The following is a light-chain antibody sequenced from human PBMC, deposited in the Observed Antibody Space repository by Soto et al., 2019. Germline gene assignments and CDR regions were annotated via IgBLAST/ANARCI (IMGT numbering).Light chain of an antibody. CDR2: DVN. J-gene: IGLJ2*01. Sequence: QSALTQPDSVSGSPGQSITIYCTGTRSDIGAYNFVSWYQQHPGEVPKLILYDVNVRPSGVSNRFSGSKSGNTASLTISGLQAEDEADYYCTSWTTSTTMIFVGGTKLTVL. CDR1: RSDIGAYNF. CDR3: TSWTTSTTMI. V-gene: IGLV2-14*03.